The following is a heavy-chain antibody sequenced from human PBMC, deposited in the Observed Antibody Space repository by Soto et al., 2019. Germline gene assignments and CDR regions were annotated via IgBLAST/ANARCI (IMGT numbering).Heavy chain of an antibody. CDR2: ISAYNGNT. V-gene: IGHV1-18*01. CDR1: GYTFTSYG. CDR3: AGDRSPQKTHYWYFDL. Sequence: QVQLVQSGAEVKKPGASVKVSCKASGYTFTSYGISWVRQAPGQGLEWMGWISAYNGNTNYAQKLQGRVTMTTDTSSSTAYMEQRSLRSDDTAVYYCAGDRSPQKTHYWYFDLWGRGTLVTVSS. J-gene: IGHJ2*01.